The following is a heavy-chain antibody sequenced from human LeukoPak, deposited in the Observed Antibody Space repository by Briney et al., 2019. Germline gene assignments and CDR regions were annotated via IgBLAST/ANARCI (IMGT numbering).Heavy chain of an antibody. J-gene: IGHJ1*01. CDR3: SLEGSSWYRYFQH. Sequence: GGSLRLSCAASGFTFSSYWMSWVSQAPGKGWGWGANINQDGSGKHYVVSVKSRFTISRDNAKNSLYLQMNSLRAEDTAVYYSSLEGSSWYRYFQHWGQGTLVTVSS. V-gene: IGHV3-7*03. D-gene: IGHD6-13*01. CDR1: GFTFSSYW. CDR2: INQDGSGK.